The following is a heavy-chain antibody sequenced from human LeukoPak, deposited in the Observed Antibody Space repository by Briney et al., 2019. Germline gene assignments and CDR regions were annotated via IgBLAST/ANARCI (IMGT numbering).Heavy chain of an antibody. D-gene: IGHD3-3*01. CDR2: INHSGST. CDR3: ASQQIGDTIFGVVNLYSWFDP. CDR1: GGSFSGYY. Sequence: PSETLSLTCAVYGGSFSGYYWSWIRQPPGKGLEWIGEINHSGSTNYNPSLKSRVTISVDTSKNQFSLKLSSVTAADTAVYYCASQQIGDTIFGVVNLYSWFDPWGQGTLVTVSS. J-gene: IGHJ5*02. V-gene: IGHV4-34*01.